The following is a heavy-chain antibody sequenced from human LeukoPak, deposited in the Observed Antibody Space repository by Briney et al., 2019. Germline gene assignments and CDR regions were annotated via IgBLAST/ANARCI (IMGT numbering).Heavy chain of an antibody. CDR1: GFTFSSYW. CDR3: ARLGGGHSSSWYDAFNI. J-gene: IGHJ3*02. V-gene: IGHV3-7*01. D-gene: IGHD6-13*01. Sequence: GGSLRLSCAASGFTFSSYWMSWVRQAPGKGLEWVANIKQDGSEKYYVDSVKGRFTISRDNAKNSLYLQMNSLRAEDTAVYYCARLGGGHSSSWYDAFNIWGQGTMVTVSS. CDR2: IKQDGSEK.